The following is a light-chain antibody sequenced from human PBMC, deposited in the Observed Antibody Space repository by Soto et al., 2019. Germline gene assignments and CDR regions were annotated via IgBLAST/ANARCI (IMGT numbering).Light chain of an antibody. CDR2: DAS. CDR3: QQRSNWPPK. J-gene: IGKJ3*01. Sequence: EIVLTQSPATLSLSPGERATLSCRASQSVSSYLAWYQQKPGQAPRLLIYDASNRATGIPARFSGSGSGTDFTLTISSLELEDFAVYYCQQRSNWPPKFGPGTKVDIK. V-gene: IGKV3-11*01. CDR1: QSVSSY.